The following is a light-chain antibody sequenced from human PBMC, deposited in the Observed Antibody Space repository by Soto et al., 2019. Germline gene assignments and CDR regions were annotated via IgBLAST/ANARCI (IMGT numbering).Light chain of an antibody. CDR3: QQYNNWPLT. CDR2: GAS. V-gene: IGKV3-15*01. J-gene: IGKJ4*01. Sequence: EIVMTQSPATLSVSPGERATISCRASQSVSNNLAWYQQKPVQAPRLLIYGASIGATGIPARFGGSGSGTEFTLTISSLQSEDFAVYYCQQYNNWPLTFGGGTKVEIK. CDR1: QSVSNN.